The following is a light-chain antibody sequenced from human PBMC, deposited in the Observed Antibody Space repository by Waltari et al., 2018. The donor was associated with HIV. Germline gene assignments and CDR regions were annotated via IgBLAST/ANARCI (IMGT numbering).Light chain of an antibody. V-gene: IGKV4-1*01. CDR3: QQYYSNFLT. Sequence: DIVMTQSPDSLAVSLGERATINCKSSQSVLFSSNNKNYLAWYQQKPGQPPKLLIYWASTRESGVPDRFSGGGSGTDFTLTISSLQAEDVAVYYCQQYYSNFLTFGGGTRVEIK. J-gene: IGKJ4*01. CDR1: QSVLFSSNNKNY. CDR2: WAS.